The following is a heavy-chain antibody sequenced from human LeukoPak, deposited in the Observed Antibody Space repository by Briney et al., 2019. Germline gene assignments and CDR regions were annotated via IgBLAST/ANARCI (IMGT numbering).Heavy chain of an antibody. V-gene: IGHV1-69*06. J-gene: IGHJ4*02. D-gene: IGHD2-2*01. CDR2: IIPIFGTA. CDR1: GGTFSSYA. CDR3: ASPPSVVPAAEYYFDY. Sequence: SVKVSCKASGGTFSSYAISWVRQAPGQGLEWMGGIIPIFGTANYAQKFQGRVTITADKSTSTAYMELSSLRSEDTAVYDCASPPSVVPAAEYYFDYWGQGTLVTVSS.